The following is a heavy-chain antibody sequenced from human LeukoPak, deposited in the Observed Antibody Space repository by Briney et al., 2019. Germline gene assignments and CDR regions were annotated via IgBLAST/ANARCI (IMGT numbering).Heavy chain of an antibody. Sequence: TGRSLRLSCTVSGFTFNNYGMHWVRQAPGKGLEWVALISYDGSIKYYADSVKGRFTISRDNSKNTLYLQMNSLKAEGTALYYCAKSDHGNGDYDYWGQGTLVTVSS. D-gene: IGHD1-26*01. V-gene: IGHV3-30*18. CDR2: ISYDGSIK. CDR1: GFTFNNYG. J-gene: IGHJ4*02. CDR3: AKSDHGNGDYDY.